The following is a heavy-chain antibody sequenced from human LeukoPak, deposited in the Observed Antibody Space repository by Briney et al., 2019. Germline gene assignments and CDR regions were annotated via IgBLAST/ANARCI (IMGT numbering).Heavy chain of an antibody. CDR3: ARDGSSY. D-gene: IGHD2-2*01. CDR1: GGSISSSSYY. Sequence: ASETLSLTCTVSGGSISSSSYYWGWIRQPPGKGLEWIGSIYYSGSTYYNPSLKSRVTISVDTSKNQSSLKLSSVTAADTAVYYCARDGSSYWGQGTLVTVSS. J-gene: IGHJ4*02. V-gene: IGHV4-39*07. CDR2: IYYSGST.